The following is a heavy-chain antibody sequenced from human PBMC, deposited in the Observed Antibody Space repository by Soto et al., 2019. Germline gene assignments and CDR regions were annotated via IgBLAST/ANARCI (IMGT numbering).Heavy chain of an antibody. CDR3: ARGENDAFDI. CDR1: GFTLSRNY. V-gene: IGHV3-53*01. Sequence: PGGSLRLSCAASGFTLSRNYMSWVRQAPGKGLEWVSVIYSGGSIYYADSVKGRFTISRDNSKNTLYLQMNSLRAEDTDVYYCARGENDAFDIWGQGTMVNVSS. CDR2: IYSGGSI. J-gene: IGHJ3*02.